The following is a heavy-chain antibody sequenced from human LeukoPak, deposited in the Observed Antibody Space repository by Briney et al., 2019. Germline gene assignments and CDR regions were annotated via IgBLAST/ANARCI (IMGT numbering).Heavy chain of an antibody. J-gene: IGHJ4*02. CDR1: GYTFATYG. D-gene: IGHD2-2*01. CDR3: AKVAGDRMDQ. Sequence: ASVKVSCKASGYTFATYGFCWVRQAPGHGLEWMGWISANSGKTDYAQKFQGRVTMTTDTSTTTAYMELRSLRPDDTALYFCAKVAGDRMDQWGQGTLLTVSS. CDR2: ISANSGKT. V-gene: IGHV1-18*01.